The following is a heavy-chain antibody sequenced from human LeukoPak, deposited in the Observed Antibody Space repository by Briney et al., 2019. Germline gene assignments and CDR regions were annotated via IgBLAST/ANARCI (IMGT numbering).Heavy chain of an antibody. CDR3: ARFYANEWELPH. Sequence: GGSLRLSCAASGFIFSDYYMSWIRQAPGKGLEWVSYISSSGSTMYYTDSVKGRFTISRDNSKSTLYLQMNSLRAEDTAVYYCARFYANEWELPHWGQGTLVTVSS. V-gene: IGHV3-11*04. CDR1: GFIFSDYY. CDR2: ISSSGSTM. D-gene: IGHD1-26*01. J-gene: IGHJ4*02.